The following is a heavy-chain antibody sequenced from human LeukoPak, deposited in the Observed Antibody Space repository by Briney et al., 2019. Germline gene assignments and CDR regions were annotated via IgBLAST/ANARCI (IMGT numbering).Heavy chain of an antibody. CDR1: GGSISSYY. Sequence: PSETLSLTCSVSGGSISSYYWSWIRQPPGRGLEWIGYIYYSGSTNYNPSLKSRVTISVDTSKNQFSLKLSSVTAADTAVYYCARVGGTDYYYYGMDVWGQGTTVTVSS. CDR2: IYYSGST. CDR3: ARVGGTDYYYYGMDV. J-gene: IGHJ6*02. D-gene: IGHD4-23*01. V-gene: IGHV4-59*01.